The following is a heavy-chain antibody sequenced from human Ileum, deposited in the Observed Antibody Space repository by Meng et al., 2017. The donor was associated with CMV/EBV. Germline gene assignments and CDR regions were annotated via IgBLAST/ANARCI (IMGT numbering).Heavy chain of an antibody. CDR1: GFTFSDHY. Sequence: ASGFTFSDHYMDWVRQAPGKGLEWVGRTRNKANSYTTEYAASVKGRFTISRDDSKNSLYLQMNSLKTEDTAVYYCARVNQLRYHFDYWGQGTLVTVSS. CDR3: ARVNQLRYHFDY. D-gene: IGHD2-2*01. J-gene: IGHJ4*02. CDR2: TRNKANSYTT. V-gene: IGHV3-72*01.